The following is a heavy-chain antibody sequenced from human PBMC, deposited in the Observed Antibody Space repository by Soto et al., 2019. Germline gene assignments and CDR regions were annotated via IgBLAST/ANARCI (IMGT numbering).Heavy chain of an antibody. CDR1: GGTFSSYT. J-gene: IGHJ6*03. Sequence: GASVKVSCKASGGTFSSYTMRWVGPDHEQGLEWMGRIIPILGIANYAQKFQGRVTITADKSTSTAYMELSSLRSEDTAVYYCARTPYYYGSGSYYSSDYYYYYYMDVWGKGTTVTVSS. D-gene: IGHD3-10*01. V-gene: IGHV1-69*02. CDR3: ARTPYYYGSGSYYSSDYYYYYYMDV. CDR2: IIPILGIA.